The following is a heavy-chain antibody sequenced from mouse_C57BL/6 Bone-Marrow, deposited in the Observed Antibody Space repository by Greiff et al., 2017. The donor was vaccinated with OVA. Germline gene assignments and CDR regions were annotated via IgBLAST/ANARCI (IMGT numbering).Heavy chain of an antibody. V-gene: IGHV1-55*01. J-gene: IGHJ4*01. CDR1: GYTFTSYW. Sequence: QVQLQQPGAELVKPGASVKMSCKASGYTFTSYWITWVKQRPGQGLEWIGDIYPGSGSTNYNEKFKSKATLTVDTSSSTAYMQLSSLTSEDSAVYYCARRGYSNYLYYAMDYWGQGTSVTVSS. D-gene: IGHD2-5*01. CDR3: ARRGYSNYLYYAMDY. CDR2: IYPGSGST.